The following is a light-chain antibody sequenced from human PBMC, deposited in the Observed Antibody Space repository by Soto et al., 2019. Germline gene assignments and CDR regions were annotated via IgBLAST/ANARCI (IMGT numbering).Light chain of an antibody. CDR1: QGVTTN. J-gene: IGKJ5*01. Sequence: IVLAQSPDTLCVSSGEGATLSCRAGQGVTTNFAWYQQTSGQSPRILIYDVSIRDTGVPARFSGTGSKTDFTLPLSGLQPEDSPVYFCQQYNNWPYSFGQGTRLEIK. CDR3: QQYNNWPYS. CDR2: DVS. V-gene: IGKV3-15*01.